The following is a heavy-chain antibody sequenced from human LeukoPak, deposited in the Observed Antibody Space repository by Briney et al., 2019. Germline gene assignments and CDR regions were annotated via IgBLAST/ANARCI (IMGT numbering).Heavy chain of an antibody. D-gene: IGHD3-3*01. CDR1: GFTFSTYA. Sequence: GGSLRLSCAASGFTFSTYAIHWVRQAPGKGLEWVAVISYDGSNKYYADSVKGRFTISRDNSKNTVHLQMNSLRAEDTALYYCAREEWYYFDYWGQGTPVTVSS. V-gene: IGHV3-30-3*01. CDR2: ISYDGSNK. J-gene: IGHJ4*02. CDR3: AREEWYYFDY.